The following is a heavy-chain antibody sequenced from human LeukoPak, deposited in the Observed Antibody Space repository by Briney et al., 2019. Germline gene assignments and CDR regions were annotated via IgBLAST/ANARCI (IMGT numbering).Heavy chain of an antibody. Sequence: GGSQRLSCAASGFTFSSYWMTWVRQAPGKGLEWVANIKQGGSDKYYMDSVKGRFTISRDNAKNSLYLQMNSLRAEDTAVYYCARRTAGYSSSWFDYWGQGTLVTVSS. V-gene: IGHV3-7*01. CDR1: GFTFSSYW. J-gene: IGHJ4*02. CDR3: ARRTAGYSSSWFDY. CDR2: IKQGGSDK. D-gene: IGHD6-13*01.